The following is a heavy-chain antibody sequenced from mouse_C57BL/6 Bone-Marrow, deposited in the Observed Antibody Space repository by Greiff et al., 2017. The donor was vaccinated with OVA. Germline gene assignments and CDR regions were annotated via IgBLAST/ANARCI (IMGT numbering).Heavy chain of an antibody. CDR1: GYTFTDYY. Sequence: EVQLQQSGPELVKPGASVKISCKASGYTFTDYYMNWVKQSHGKSLEWIGDINPNNGGTSYNQKFKGKATLTVDKSSSTAYMELRSLTSEDSAVYYCARSYYGRVYYYAMDYWGQGTSVTVSS. V-gene: IGHV1-26*01. CDR3: ARSYYGRVYYYAMDY. CDR2: INPNNGGT. D-gene: IGHD1-1*01. J-gene: IGHJ4*01.